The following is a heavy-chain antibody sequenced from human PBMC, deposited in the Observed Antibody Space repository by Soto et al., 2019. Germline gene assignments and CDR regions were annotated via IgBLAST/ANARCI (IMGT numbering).Heavy chain of an antibody. D-gene: IGHD3-3*01. CDR2: IKQDGSEK. Sequence: ESGGGLVQPGGSLRLSCAASGFTFSSYWMSWVRQAPGKGLEWVANIKQDGSEKYYVDSVKGRFTISRDNAKNSLYLQMSSLRGEDTAVYYCARSAANDFWSGYFDYWGQRTLVTVSS. J-gene: IGHJ4*02. CDR3: ARSAANDFWSGYFDY. CDR1: GFTFSSYW. V-gene: IGHV3-7*01.